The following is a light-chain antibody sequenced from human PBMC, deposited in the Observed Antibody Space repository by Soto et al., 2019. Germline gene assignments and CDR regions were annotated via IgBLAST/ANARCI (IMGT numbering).Light chain of an antibody. Sequence: QSVLTQPPSVSGAPGQRVTISCTGSSSNIGAGYDVHWYQQLPGTAPKLLISGNSNRPSGVPDRFSGSESGTSASLAITGLQAEDEADYYCQSYDSSLSGFYVFGTGTKVTVL. V-gene: IGLV1-40*01. CDR2: GNS. CDR3: QSYDSSLSGFYV. J-gene: IGLJ1*01. CDR1: SSNIGAGYD.